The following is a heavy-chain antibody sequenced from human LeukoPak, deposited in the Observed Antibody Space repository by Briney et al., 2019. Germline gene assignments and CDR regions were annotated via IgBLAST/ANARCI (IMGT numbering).Heavy chain of an antibody. J-gene: IGHJ4*02. CDR3: ATGATGFDY. CDR1: EYTFTGYH. CDR2: FDPEDGET. V-gene: IGHV1-24*01. Sequence: ASVKVSCKAPEYTFTGYHVHWVRQAPGKGLEWMGGFDPEDGETIYAQKFQGRVTMTEDTSTDTAYMELSSLRSEDTAVYYCATGATGFDYWGQGTLVTVSS.